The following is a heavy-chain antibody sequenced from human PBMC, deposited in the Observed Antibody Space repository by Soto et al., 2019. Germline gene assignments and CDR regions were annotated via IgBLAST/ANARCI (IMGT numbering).Heavy chain of an antibody. V-gene: IGHV4-59*01. D-gene: IGHD3-10*01. CDR1: GGSISSYY. CDR2: IYDNGST. J-gene: IGHJ6*02. CDR3: ARDQAGSGYNYYYYGMDV. Sequence: SETLSLTCTVSGGSISSYYWSWIRQPPGKGLEWIVYIYDNGSTNYNPSLKSRVTISVDTSKNQFSLKLSSVTAADTAVYYCARDQAGSGYNYYYYGMDVWGQGTTVTVSS.